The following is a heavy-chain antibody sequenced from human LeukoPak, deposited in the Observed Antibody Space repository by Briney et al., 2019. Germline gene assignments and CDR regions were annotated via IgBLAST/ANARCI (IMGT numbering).Heavy chain of an antibody. V-gene: IGHV4-39*01. CDR3: ARHEYYGLEGGFDY. J-gene: IGHJ4*02. Sequence: PSETLSLTCTVSGGSISSSSSYWGWIRRPPGKGLGWIGNIYYSGSTYYNPSPKSRVTISLDTSKNQFSLKLSSVTAADTTVYYCARHEYYGLEGGFDYWGQGTLVTVSS. CDR2: IYYSGST. D-gene: IGHD3-10*01. CDR1: GGSISSSSSY.